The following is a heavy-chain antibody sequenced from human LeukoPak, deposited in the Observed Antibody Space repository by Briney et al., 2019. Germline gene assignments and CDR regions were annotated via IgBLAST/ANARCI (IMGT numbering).Heavy chain of an antibody. CDR3: TKSIAAAGNYYYYMDV. D-gene: IGHD6-13*01. Sequence: AGGSLRLSCAASGFTFSGSAMHWVRQASGKGLEWVGRIRSKANSYATAYAASVKGRFTISRDDSKNTAYLQMNSLKTEDTAVYYCTKSIAAAGNYYYYMDVWGKGTTVTISS. CDR1: GFTFSGSA. V-gene: IGHV3-73*01. J-gene: IGHJ6*03. CDR2: IRSKANSYAT.